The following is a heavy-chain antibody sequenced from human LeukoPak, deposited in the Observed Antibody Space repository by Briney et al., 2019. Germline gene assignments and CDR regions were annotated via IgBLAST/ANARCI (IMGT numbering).Heavy chain of an antibody. V-gene: IGHV1-69*05. CDR3: AWSVCSSTSCYTDDAFDI. CDR2: IIPIFGTA. CDR1: GGTFSSYA. Sequence: ASVKVSCKASGGTFSSYAISWVRQAPGQGLEWMGGIIPIFGTANYAQKFQGRVTITTVESTSTAYMELSSLRSEDTAVYYCAWSVCSSTSCYTDDAFDIWAKGQWSPSLQ. D-gene: IGHD2-2*02. J-gene: IGHJ3*02.